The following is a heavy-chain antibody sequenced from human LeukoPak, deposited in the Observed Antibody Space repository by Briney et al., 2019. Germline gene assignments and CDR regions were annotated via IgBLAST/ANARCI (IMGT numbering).Heavy chain of an antibody. CDR1: GFTFSRYE. Sequence: PGGSLRLSCAASGFTFSRYEMNWVRQAPGKGLEWVSYISRSGDTIYFADSVKGRFTISRDNAKNSLYLQMSSLRAEDTAVYYCAGDYASDYWGQGTLVTVSS. CDR2: ISRSGDTI. V-gene: IGHV3-48*03. CDR3: AGDYASDY. D-gene: IGHD3-10*01. J-gene: IGHJ4*02.